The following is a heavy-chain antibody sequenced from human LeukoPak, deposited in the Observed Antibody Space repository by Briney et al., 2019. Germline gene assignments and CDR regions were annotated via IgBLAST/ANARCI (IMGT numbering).Heavy chain of an antibody. CDR3: ARAHMTTVTLGDY. CDR1: GYTFTGYY. D-gene: IGHD4-11*01. V-gene: IGHV1-2*02. Sequence: ASVKVSCKASGYTFTGYYIHWVRRAPGQGHEWMGWINPNSGVTNYAQKFQGRVTLTRDTPINTAYMEVSRLTSDDTAVYYCARAHMTTVTLGDYWGQGTPVTVSS. J-gene: IGHJ4*02. CDR2: INPNSGVT.